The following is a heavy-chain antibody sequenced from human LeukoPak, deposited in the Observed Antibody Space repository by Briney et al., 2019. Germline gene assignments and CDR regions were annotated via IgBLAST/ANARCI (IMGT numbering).Heavy chain of an antibody. CDR1: GGSISSYY. Sequence: KTSETLSLTCTVSGGSISSYYWSWIRQPPGKGLEWIGYIYYSGSTNYNPSLKSRVTISVDTSKNQFSLKLSSVTAADTAVYYYARVRDFWSGLYFDYWGQGTLVTVSS. J-gene: IGHJ4*02. D-gene: IGHD3-3*01. V-gene: IGHV4-59*01. CDR2: IYYSGST. CDR3: ARVRDFWSGLYFDY.